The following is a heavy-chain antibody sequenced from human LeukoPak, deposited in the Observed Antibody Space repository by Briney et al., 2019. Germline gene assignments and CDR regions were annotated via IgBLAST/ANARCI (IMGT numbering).Heavy chain of an antibody. CDR1: GDSISSNSYY. CDR2: VYYSGST. Sequence: PSETLSLTCTVSGDSISSNSYYWGWIRQPPGKGLEWTGSVYYSGSTYYKSSLKSRVTISVDTSKNQSSLKLSSVTAADTAVYYCARDPGYYGSGTIGAFDIWGQGTMVTVSS. D-gene: IGHD3-10*01. V-gene: IGHV4-39*07. CDR3: ARDPGYYGSGTIGAFDI. J-gene: IGHJ3*02.